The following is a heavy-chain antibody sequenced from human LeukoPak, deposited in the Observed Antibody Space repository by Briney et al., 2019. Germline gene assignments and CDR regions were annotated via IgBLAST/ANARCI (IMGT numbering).Heavy chain of an antibody. D-gene: IGHD3-22*01. J-gene: IGHJ5*02. CDR1: GFTFSSYS. V-gene: IGHV3-21*01. Sequence: GGSLRLSCAASGFTFSSYSMNWVRQAPGKGLEWVSSISSSSSYIYYADSVKGRFTISRDNAKNSLYLQMNSLRAEDTAVYYCARDLGYDYFVSGHWFDPWGQGTLVTVSS. CDR3: ARDLGYDYFVSGHWFDP. CDR2: ISSSSSYI.